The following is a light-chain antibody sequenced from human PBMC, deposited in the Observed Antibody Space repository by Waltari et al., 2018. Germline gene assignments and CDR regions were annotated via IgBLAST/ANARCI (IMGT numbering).Light chain of an antibody. Sequence: QSALTQPASVSGSPGQSITIPCTGTSNDIGLYDYVSWYQQYPGNAPKLIIYDVSNRPTAVSTRFSGSKSGNTASLTISGLQAEDEADYYCSSYSRGSTLVVFGGGAKLTV. CDR3: SSYSRGSTLVV. V-gene: IGLV2-14*01. J-gene: IGLJ3*02. CDR1: SNDIGLYDY. CDR2: DVS.